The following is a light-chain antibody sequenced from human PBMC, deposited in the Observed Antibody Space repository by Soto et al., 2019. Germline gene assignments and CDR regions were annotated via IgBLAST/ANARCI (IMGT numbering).Light chain of an antibody. CDR3: QQYNYY. J-gene: IGKJ4*01. CDR1: QSINNW. V-gene: IGKV1-5*03. CDR2: KAS. Sequence: DIQMTQSPSTLSASVGDRVTITCRASQSINNWLAWYQQKPGKAPKLLIYKASNLESGVPSRFSGSGSGTEFTLTISSLQPDDSATYYCQQYNYYFGGGTRVEIK.